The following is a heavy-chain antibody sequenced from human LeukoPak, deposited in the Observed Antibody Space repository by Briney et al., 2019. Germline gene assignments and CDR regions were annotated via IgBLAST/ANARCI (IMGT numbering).Heavy chain of an antibody. CDR3: ATDFYDST. D-gene: IGHD3-22*01. CDR1: GFTFSNAW. CDR2: IRSNSDGGTI. V-gene: IGHV3-15*07. Sequence: PGGSLRLSCATSGFTFSNAWMNWVRQAPGKGLEWVGRIRSNSDGGTIDYAAPVKGRFTLSRDDSKTTLYLQTNSLQTEDTAVYYCATDFYDSTWGQGTLVTVSS. J-gene: IGHJ5*02.